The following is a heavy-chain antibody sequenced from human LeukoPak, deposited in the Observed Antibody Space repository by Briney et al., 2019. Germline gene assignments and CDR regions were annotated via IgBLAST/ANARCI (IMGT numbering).Heavy chain of an antibody. CDR3: ARTATDTGEFDY. CDR1: GFTFSSYS. Sequence: GGSLRLSCEASGFTFSSYSMNWVRQAPGKGLECVSSISSSSSSIYYADSVKGRLTISRDDAKNSLYLQMNSLRAEDTAVYYCARTATDTGEFDYWGQGTLVTVSS. CDR2: ISSSSSSI. D-gene: IGHD6-13*01. V-gene: IGHV3-21*01. J-gene: IGHJ4*02.